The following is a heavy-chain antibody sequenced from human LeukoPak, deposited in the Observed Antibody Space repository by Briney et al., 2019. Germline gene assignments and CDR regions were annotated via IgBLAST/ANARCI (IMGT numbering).Heavy chain of an antibody. V-gene: IGHV4-31*03. D-gene: IGHD1-26*01. Sequence: PSQTLSLTCTVSGGSISSGGYYWSWIRQHPGKGLEWIGYIYYSGSTYYNPSLKSRVTISVDTSKNQFSLKLSSATAADTAVYYCARRLSGSYAFDYRGQGTLVTVSS. CDR3: ARRLSGSYAFDY. CDR1: GGSISSGGYY. J-gene: IGHJ4*02. CDR2: IYYSGST.